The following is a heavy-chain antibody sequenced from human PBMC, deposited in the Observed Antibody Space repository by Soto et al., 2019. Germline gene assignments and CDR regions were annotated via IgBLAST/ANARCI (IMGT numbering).Heavy chain of an antibody. CDR3: ARVQVLPNPAADF. CDR1: GYTFTTYG. Sequence: QVHLVQSGAEVRKPGASVKVSCKASGYTFTTYGLIWVRQAPGQHLEWLGWISARNGDTKYAQGFQGRVTLTRDTSKATVYMDLMNLISDDTAVYFCARVQVLPNPAADFWGQGTLVTVSS. J-gene: IGHJ4*02. D-gene: IGHD3-10*01. CDR2: ISARNGDT. V-gene: IGHV1-18*04.